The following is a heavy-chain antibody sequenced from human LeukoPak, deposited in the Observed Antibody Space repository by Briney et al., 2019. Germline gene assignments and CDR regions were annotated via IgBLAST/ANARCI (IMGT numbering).Heavy chain of an antibody. CDR2: ISAYNGNT. D-gene: IGHD3-3*01. CDR3: ARDIRYDFSSGYPAPPHYYGMDV. CDR1: GYTFTSYG. Sequence: ASVKVSCKASGYTFTSYGISWVRQAPGQGLEWMGWISAYNGNTNYAQKLQGRVTMTTDTSTSTAYMELRSLRSDDTAVYYCARDIRYDFSSGYPAPPHYYGMDVWGQGTTVTVSS. V-gene: IGHV1-18*01. J-gene: IGHJ6*02.